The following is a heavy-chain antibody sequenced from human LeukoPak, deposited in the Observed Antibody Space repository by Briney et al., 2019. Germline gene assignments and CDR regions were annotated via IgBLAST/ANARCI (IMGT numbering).Heavy chain of an antibody. J-gene: IGHJ6*03. CDR3: AREPIRYMDV. CDR1: GGSISSSSYY. CDR2: IYYSGST. V-gene: IGHV4-39*02. D-gene: IGHD1-14*01. Sequence: MSSETPSLTCTVSGGSISSSSYYWGWLRQPPGKGLEWIGSIYYSGSTYYNPSLKSRVTISVDTSKNQFSLKLSSVTAADTAVYYCAREPIRYMDVWGKGTTVTVS.